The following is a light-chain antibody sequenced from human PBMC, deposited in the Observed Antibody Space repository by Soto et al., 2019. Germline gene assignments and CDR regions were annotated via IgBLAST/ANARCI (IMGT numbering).Light chain of an antibody. J-gene: IGLJ1*01. V-gene: IGLV1-44*01. CDR2: LNT. CDR3: AAWDDNVYV. Sequence: QSVLTQPPSASGTPGQRVIISCSGGSSNIGRNPVNWYQKFPGTASKLLISLNTQRPSGVPDRFSGSKSGTSASLAISGLRSEDEADYYCAAWDDNVYVFXTGTKVTVL. CDR1: SSNIGRNP.